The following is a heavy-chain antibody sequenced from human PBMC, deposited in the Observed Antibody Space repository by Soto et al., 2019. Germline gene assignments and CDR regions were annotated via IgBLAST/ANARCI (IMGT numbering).Heavy chain of an antibody. J-gene: IGHJ5*02. D-gene: IGHD3-10*01. Sequence: QITLKESGPKLVKPTQTLTLTCTFSGFSLSTSGAGVGWIRQPPGKALEWLALLYWDDDKRYSPSLKRRLTISKDTSKNQVVLTMSNMDPVDTALYYCVSGNFPNWFDPWGQGILGPVSS. CDR1: GFSLSTSGAG. CDR3: VSGNFPNWFDP. CDR2: LYWDDDK. V-gene: IGHV2-5*02.